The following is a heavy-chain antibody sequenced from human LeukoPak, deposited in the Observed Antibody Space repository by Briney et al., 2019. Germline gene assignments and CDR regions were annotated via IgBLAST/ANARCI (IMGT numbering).Heavy chain of an antibody. J-gene: IGHJ4*02. CDR2: ISGSGGST. D-gene: IGHD2-21*01. CDR3: AKDLRVIPESPIDY. V-gene: IGHV3-23*01. Sequence: GGSLRLSCAASGFTFSSYAMSWVRQAPGKGLEWVSAISGSGGSTYYADSVKGRLTISRDNSKNTLYLQMNSLRAEDTAVYYCAKDLRVIPESPIDYWGQGTLVTVSS. CDR1: GFTFSSYA.